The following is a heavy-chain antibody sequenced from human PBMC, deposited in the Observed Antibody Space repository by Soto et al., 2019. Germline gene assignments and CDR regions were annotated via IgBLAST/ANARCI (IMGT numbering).Heavy chain of an antibody. CDR3: AKGLRRNCWPPRVGNCFAP. J-gene: IGHJ5*02. Sequence: PSETLSLTCAGYGGSFSGYYWSWIRQPPGKGLEWIGEINHSGSTNYNPSLKSRVTISVDTSKNQFSLKLSSVTAADTAVYYCAKGLRRNCWPPRVGNCFAPWVKGT. CDR2: INHSGST. D-gene: IGHD2-15*01. V-gene: IGHV4-34*01. CDR1: GGSFSGYY.